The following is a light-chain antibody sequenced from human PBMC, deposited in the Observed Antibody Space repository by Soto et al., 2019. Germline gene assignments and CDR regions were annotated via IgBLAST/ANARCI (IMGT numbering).Light chain of an antibody. CDR3: QHHNQT. V-gene: IGKV1-5*03. CDR2: KAS. J-gene: IGKJ1*01. Sequence: DIQMTQSPSTLSASVGDRVTITCRASQSISSWLAWYQQKPGKAPKLLIYKASSLESGVPSRFSGSGSGTEFTLTISSLQPDDFATYYCQHHNQTFGQGTKVEIK. CDR1: QSISSW.